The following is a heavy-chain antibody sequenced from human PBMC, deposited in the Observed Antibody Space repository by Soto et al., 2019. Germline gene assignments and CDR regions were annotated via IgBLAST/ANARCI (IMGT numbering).Heavy chain of an antibody. CDR2: IYWDDDK. J-gene: IGHJ6*02. CDR3: IQSRCGGDCLQSYASYYYYGMDV. V-gene: IGHV2-5*02. Sequence: QITLKESGPTLVKPTQNLTLTCTFSGFSLSTRGVGVGWIRQPPGKALEWLALIYWDDDKRYSPSLRSRLTINKETSKNQVVLTMTNMDPVDTATYYCIQSRCGGDCLQSYASYYYYGMDVWGQGPTVTVSS. D-gene: IGHD2-21*02. CDR1: GFSLSTRGVG.